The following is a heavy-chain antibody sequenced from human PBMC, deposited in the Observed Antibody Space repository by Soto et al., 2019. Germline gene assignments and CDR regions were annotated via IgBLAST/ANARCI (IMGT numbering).Heavy chain of an antibody. V-gene: IGHV1-18*01. CDR1: GYTFTSYG. J-gene: IGHJ4*02. CDR3: ATSRISITVAGETEHYFDY. Sequence: ASVKVSCKASGYTFTSYGISWVRQAPGQGLEWMGWISAYNGNTNYAQKLQGRVTMTTDTSTSTAYMELSRLRSDDTAVYYCATSRISITVAGETEHYFDYWGQGTLVTVSS. D-gene: IGHD6-19*01. CDR2: ISAYNGNT.